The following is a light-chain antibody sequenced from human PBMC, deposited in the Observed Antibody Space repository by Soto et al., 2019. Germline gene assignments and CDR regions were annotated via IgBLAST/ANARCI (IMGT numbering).Light chain of an antibody. V-gene: IGLV2-14*01. CDR3: SSYTSTNSWV. J-gene: IGLJ3*02. CDR2: DVS. Sequence: QSVLTQSASVSGSPGQSITISCTGTISDVGGYNYVSWYQQHPGKAPKLIIYDVSNRPSGVSTRFSGSKSGNTASLTISGLQAEDEADYSCSSYTSTNSWVFGGGTKLTVL. CDR1: ISDVGGYNY.